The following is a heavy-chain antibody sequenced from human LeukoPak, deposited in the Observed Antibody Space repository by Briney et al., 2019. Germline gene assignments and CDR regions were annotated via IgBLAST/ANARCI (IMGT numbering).Heavy chain of an antibody. D-gene: IGHD4-17*01. Sequence: SGGSLRLSCAASGFTFSDYYMSWIRQAPGKRLEWVSYISSSGSTIYYADSVKGRFTISRDNAKNSLYLQMNSLRAEDTAVYYCVRDPAYGDYPYYFDYWGQGTLVTVSS. CDR1: GFTFSDYY. J-gene: IGHJ4*02. CDR3: VRDPAYGDYPYYFDY. CDR2: ISSSGSTI. V-gene: IGHV3-11*01.